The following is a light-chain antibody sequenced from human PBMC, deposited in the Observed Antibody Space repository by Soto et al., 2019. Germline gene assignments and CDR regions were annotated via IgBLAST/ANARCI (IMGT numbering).Light chain of an antibody. Sequence: EIVLTQSPGTLSLSPGERATLSCRASQSVGNSFLAWYQQKPGQAPRLLMYGASTRATGIPARFSGSGSGTEFTLTISSLQSEDFALYYCQQYNNWPPYTFGQGTKVDIK. CDR3: QQYNNWPPYT. V-gene: IGKV3-15*01. J-gene: IGKJ2*01. CDR2: GAS. CDR1: QSVGNS.